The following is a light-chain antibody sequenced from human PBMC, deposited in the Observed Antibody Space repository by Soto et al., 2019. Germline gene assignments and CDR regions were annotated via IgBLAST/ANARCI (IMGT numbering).Light chain of an antibody. CDR1: SSDIGGYNS. V-gene: IGLV2-14*01. Sequence: QSALTQPASVSGSPGQSITISCTGTSSDIGGYNSVSWYQQHPGKAPKLMIYEVSNRPSGISNRFSGSKSGNTAFLTISGLQAEDEADYYCSSYTSSVAHVFGTGTKLTVL. CDR3: SSYTSSVAHV. CDR2: EVS. J-gene: IGLJ1*01.